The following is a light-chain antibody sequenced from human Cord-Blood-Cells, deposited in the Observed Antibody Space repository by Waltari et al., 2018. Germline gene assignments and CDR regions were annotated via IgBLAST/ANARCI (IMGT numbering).Light chain of an antibody. V-gene: IGLV3-21*03. CDR1: NIGSKS. Sequence: SYVLTQPPSVSVAPGKTARITCGGNNIGSKSVHWYQQKPGQAPVLVVYDDSDRPSGIPGGFSGSNSGNPATLTISRVEAGDEADYYCQVWDSSSDHYVFGTGTKVTVL. J-gene: IGLJ1*01. CDR3: QVWDSSSDHYV. CDR2: DDS.